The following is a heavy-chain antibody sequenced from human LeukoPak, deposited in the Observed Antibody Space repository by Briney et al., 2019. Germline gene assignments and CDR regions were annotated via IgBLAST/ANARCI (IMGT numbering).Heavy chain of an antibody. Sequence: PSETLSLTCTVSGGSVSINYWSWIRQPPGRGLEWIGYILYSGSTNYHPSLKSRVNISADTSKNQVSLKLSSVTAADTAIYYCARARGDYGWIDYWGQGTLVTVSS. J-gene: IGHJ4*02. CDR2: ILYSGST. CDR3: ARARGDYGWIDY. D-gene: IGHD4-17*01. CDR1: GGSVSINY. V-gene: IGHV4-59*02.